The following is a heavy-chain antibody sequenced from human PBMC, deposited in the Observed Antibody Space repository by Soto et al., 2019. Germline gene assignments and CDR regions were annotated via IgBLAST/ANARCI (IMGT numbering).Heavy chain of an antibody. CDR2: ISAYNGNT. J-gene: IGHJ5*02. CDR1: GYTFTSYG. Sequence: ASVKVSCKASGYTFTSYGISWVRQAPGQGLEWMGWISAYNGNTNYAQKLQGRVTMTTDTSTSTAYMELRSLRSDDTAVYYCARDYWDTARDWFDPWGQGTTVTVSS. D-gene: IGHD2-8*02. V-gene: IGHV1-18*04. CDR3: ARDYWDTARDWFDP.